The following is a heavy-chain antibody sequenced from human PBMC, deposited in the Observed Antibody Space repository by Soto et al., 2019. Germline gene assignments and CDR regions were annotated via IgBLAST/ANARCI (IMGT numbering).Heavy chain of an antibody. V-gene: IGHV4-31*03. CDR3: ARLDRRTILDV. CDR1: GGSISSGGYY. CDR2: IYYSGST. D-gene: IGHD2-8*01. Sequence: SETLSLTCTVSGGSISSGGYYWNWIRQHPGKGLEWIGYIYYSGSTHYNPSLKSRVTISVDTSKNQFSLKLSSVTAADTAVYYCARLDRRTILDVWGQGTXVTVSS. J-gene: IGHJ6*02.